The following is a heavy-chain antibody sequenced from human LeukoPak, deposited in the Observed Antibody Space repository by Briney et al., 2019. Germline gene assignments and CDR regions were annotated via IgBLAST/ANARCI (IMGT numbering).Heavy chain of an antibody. CDR3: ARDREMTTVTTDDAFDI. D-gene: IGHD4-17*01. CDR2: INPNSGGT. V-gene: IGHV1-2*02. Sequence: AASVKVSCKASGYTFTGYYMHWVRQAPGQGLEWMAWINPNSGGTNYAQKFQGRVTMTRDTSISTAYMELSRLRSDDTAVYYCARDREMTTVTTDDAFDIWGQGTMVTVSS. CDR1: GYTFTGYY. J-gene: IGHJ3*02.